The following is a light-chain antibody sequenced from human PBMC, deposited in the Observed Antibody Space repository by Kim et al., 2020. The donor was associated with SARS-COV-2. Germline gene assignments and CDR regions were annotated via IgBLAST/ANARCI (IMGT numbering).Light chain of an antibody. Sequence: YASVGEKVTITCRASQNRISWLAWYQQKPGKAPRLLIYDASTVKSGVPSRFIGSGSGTEFSLTISGLQPDDFATYFCHQYSSYLYTFGQGTKLEI. V-gene: IGKV1-5*01. CDR3: HQYSSYLYT. J-gene: IGKJ2*01. CDR2: DAS. CDR1: QNRISW.